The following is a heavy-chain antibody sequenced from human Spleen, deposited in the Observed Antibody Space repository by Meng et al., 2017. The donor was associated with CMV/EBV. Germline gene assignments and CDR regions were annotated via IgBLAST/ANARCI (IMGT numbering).Heavy chain of an antibody. CDR2: INHSGST. V-gene: IGHV4-34*01. D-gene: IGHD5-18*01. J-gene: IGHJ5*02. CDR3: ARDWKRIQGGWFDP. Sequence: QVQLQQWGAGLLKPSEPLSLTCAVYGGSFSGYYWSWIRQPPGKGLEWIGEINHSGSTNYNPSLKSRVTISVDTSKNQFSLKLSSVTAADTAVYYCARDWKRIQGGWFDPWGQGTLVTVSS. CDR1: GGSFSGYY.